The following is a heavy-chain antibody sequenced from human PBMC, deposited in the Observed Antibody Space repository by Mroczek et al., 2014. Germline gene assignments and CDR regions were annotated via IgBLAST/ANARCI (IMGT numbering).Heavy chain of an antibody. V-gene: IGHV4-61*02. J-gene: IGHJ3*02. Sequence: QVQLVESGPGLVKPSQTLSLTCTVSGGSISSGSYYWSWIRQPAGKGLEWIGRIYTSGSTNYNPSLKSRVTISVDTSKNQFSLKLSSVTAADTAVYYCARDLQKRLHDSSGYYVDAFDIVGQGTMVHRLF. CDR2: IYTSGST. D-gene: IGHD3-22*01. CDR3: ARDLQKRLHDSSGYYVDAFDI. CDR1: GGSISSGSYY.